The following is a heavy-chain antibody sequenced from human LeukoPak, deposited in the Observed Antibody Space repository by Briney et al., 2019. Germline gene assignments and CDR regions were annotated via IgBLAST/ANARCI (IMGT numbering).Heavy chain of an antibody. V-gene: IGHV1-18*01. CDR2: ISAYNGNT. Sequence: ASVKVSCTASGYTFTSYGISWVRQAPGQGLEWMGWISAYNGNTNYAQKLQGRVTMTTDTSTSTAYMELRSLRSDDTAVYYCARDLSIAVAGTWFDPWGQGTLVTVSS. D-gene: IGHD6-19*01. CDR3: ARDLSIAVAGTWFDP. J-gene: IGHJ5*02. CDR1: GYTFTSYG.